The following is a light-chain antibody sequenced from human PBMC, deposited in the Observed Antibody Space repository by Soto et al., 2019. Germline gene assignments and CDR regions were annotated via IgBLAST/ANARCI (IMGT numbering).Light chain of an antibody. CDR2: RDN. J-gene: IGLJ2*01. V-gene: IGLV1-44*01. CDR3: SAWDDNIYGPV. Sequence: QSVLTQPPSASGTPGQRGAISCSGGSSDIGSNPVNWYLHLPGAAPKLLIYRDNQRPSGVPDRFSGSKSGTSASLTISGLQSEDEADYFCSAWDDNIYGPVFGGGTQLTVL. CDR1: SSDIGSNP.